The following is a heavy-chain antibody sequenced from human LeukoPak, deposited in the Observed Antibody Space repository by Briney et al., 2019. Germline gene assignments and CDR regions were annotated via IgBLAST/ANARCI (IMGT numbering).Heavy chain of an antibody. J-gene: IGHJ4*02. CDR3: ASGDSSSPGGDY. Sequence: ASVKVSCKASGYTFTSYDINWVRQATGQGLEWMGWMNPNSGNTGYAQKFQGRVTMTRNTSISTAYMELSRLRSEDTAVYYCASGDSSSPGGDYWGQGTLVTVSS. V-gene: IGHV1-8*01. CDR2: MNPNSGNT. CDR1: GYTFTSYD. D-gene: IGHD6-6*01.